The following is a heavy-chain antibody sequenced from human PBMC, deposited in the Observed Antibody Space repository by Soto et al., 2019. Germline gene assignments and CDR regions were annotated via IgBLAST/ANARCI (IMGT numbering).Heavy chain of an antibody. Sequence: HVQLVQSGGELKKPGASVKVSCNTSGYTFNTYFISWVRQAPGQGLEWMGWISPHNGNTNYGEKFQGRVTMTTDTFTRTAYMELRNLRFDDTAIYYCARDTSKSFDYWGQGTLVTVSS. CDR3: ARDTSKSFDY. CDR1: GYTFNTYF. J-gene: IGHJ4*02. D-gene: IGHD2-2*01. V-gene: IGHV1-18*01. CDR2: ISPHNGNT.